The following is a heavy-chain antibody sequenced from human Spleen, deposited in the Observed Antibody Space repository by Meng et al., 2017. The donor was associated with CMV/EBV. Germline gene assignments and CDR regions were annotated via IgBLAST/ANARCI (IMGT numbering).Heavy chain of an antibody. D-gene: IGHD2-2*01. CDR1: GFTFSSYA. CDR3: ARGSSTSSLNY. Sequence: GGSLRLSCAAPGFTFSSYAMSWVRQAPGKGLEWVSAISGSGGSTYYADSVKGRFTISRDNSKNTLYLQMNSLRAEDTAVYYCARGSSTSSLNYWGQGTLVTVSS. CDR2: ISGSGGST. V-gene: IGHV3-23*01. J-gene: IGHJ4*02.